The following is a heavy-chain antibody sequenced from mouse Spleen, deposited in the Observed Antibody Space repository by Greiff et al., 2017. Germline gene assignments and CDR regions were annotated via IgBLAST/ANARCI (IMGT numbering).Heavy chain of an antibody. D-gene: IGHD1-1*01. J-gene: IGHJ2*01. CDR3: ARHEGITTVYFDY. CDR2: ISGGGSYT. CDR1: GFTFSSYG. V-gene: IGHV5-9-2*01. Sequence: EVKVVESGGGLVKPGGSLKLSCAASGFTFSSYGMSWVRQTPEKRLEWVATISGGGSYTYYPDSVKGRFTISRDNAKNNLYLQMSSLRSEDTALYYCARHEGITTVYFDYWGQGTTLTVSS.